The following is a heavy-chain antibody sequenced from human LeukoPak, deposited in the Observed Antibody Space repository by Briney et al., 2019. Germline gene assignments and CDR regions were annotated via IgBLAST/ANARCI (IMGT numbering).Heavy chain of an antibody. D-gene: IGHD6-19*01. Sequence: GGSLRLSCAASGFTISSNYMSWVRQAPGKGLEWVSVIYSGGSTYYADSVKDRFTISRDNSKNTLYLQMNSLKAEDTAVYYCARDLRFGSGWFAFDIWGQGTTVTVSS. V-gene: IGHV3-66*01. CDR1: GFTISSNY. J-gene: IGHJ3*02. CDR3: ARDLRFGSGWFAFDI. CDR2: IYSGGST.